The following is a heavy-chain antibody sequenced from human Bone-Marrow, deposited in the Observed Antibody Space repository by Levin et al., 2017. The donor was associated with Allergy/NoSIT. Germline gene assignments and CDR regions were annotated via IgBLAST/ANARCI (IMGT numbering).Heavy chain of an antibody. CDR1: GGSISSYY. CDR2: IYYSGST. V-gene: IGHV4-59*01. CDR3: ARAATIRGWWYFDL. Sequence: SQTLSLTCTVSGGSISSYYWSWIRQPPGKGLEWIGYIYYSGSTNYNPSLKSRVTISVDTSKNQFSLKLSSVTAADTAVYYCARAATIRGWWYFDLWGRGTLVTVSS. D-gene: IGHD5-12*01. J-gene: IGHJ2*01.